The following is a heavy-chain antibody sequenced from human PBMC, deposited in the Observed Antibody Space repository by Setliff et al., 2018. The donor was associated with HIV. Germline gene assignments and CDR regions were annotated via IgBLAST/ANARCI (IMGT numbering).Heavy chain of an antibody. J-gene: IGHJ4*02. D-gene: IGHD6-13*01. CDR2: IHASGKT. V-gene: IGHV4-4*09. CDR3: ARHAAAAPFRY. Sequence: SETLSLTCTVSGDTDFYWNWIRQPPGKGLEWIGYIHASGKTNYNPSLKSRVTISIDTSKNQFSLKLSSVTAADTAVYYCARHAAAAPFRYWGQGTLVTV. CDR1: GDTDFY.